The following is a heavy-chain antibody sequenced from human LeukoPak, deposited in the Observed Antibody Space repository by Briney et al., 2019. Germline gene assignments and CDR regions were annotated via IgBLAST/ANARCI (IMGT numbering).Heavy chain of an antibody. CDR2: ISGYDGNT. V-gene: IGHV1-18*01. Sequence: ASVKVSCKASGYTFINYGVCWVRQAPGQGLEWMGWISGYDGNTNYAQRFQGRVTMTTDTSTSTAYLELRSLTSDDTAVYYCASDGVAAAAFLDHWGQGTLVTVSS. CDR3: ASDGVAAAAFLDH. J-gene: IGHJ4*02. CDR1: GYTFINYG. D-gene: IGHD6-13*01.